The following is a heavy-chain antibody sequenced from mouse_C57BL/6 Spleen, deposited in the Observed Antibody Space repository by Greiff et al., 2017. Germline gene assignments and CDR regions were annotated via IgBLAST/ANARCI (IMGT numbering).Heavy chain of an antibody. CDR1: GYTFTDYY. CDR2: SNPNNGGT. J-gene: IGHJ3*01. CDR3: ARSDYGSSPWFAY. D-gene: IGHD1-1*01. Sequence: VQLQQSGPELVKPGASVKISCKASGYTFTDYYMNWVKQSHGKSLEWIGDSNPNNGGTSYNQKFKGKATLTVDKSSSTAYMELRSLTSEDSAVYYCARSDYGSSPWFAYWGQGTLVTVSA. V-gene: IGHV1-26*01.